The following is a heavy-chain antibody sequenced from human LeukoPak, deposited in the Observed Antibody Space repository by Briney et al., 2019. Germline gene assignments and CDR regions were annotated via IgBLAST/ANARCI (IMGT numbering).Heavy chain of an antibody. Sequence: GGSLRLSCAASGLTFSSHWMHWVRQAPGKGLVWVSRITNDGSSTTYADSVKGRFTISRDNAKNTLYLQMNGQRAEDTAVYYCASGVTFGHYYFDYWGQGTLVTVSS. D-gene: IGHD2-21*02. CDR2: ITNDGSST. CDR3: ASGVTFGHYYFDY. J-gene: IGHJ4*02. CDR1: GLTFSSHW. V-gene: IGHV3-74*01.